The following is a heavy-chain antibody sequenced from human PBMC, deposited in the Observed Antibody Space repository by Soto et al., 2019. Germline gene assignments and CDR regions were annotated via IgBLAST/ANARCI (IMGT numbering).Heavy chain of an antibody. V-gene: IGHV1-69*13. CDR2: SIPIFDTA. CDR3: ARGRGYSGDDHYYYFDMDV. D-gene: IGHD5-12*01. Sequence: SVKVSCKASGYTFTGYYMHWVRQAPGQGLEWMGGSIPIFDTANYAQKFQGRVTISVDESTSTAYMELSSLRSEDTAVYYCARGRGYSGDDHYYYFDMDVWGQGTTVTVSS. CDR1: GYTFTGYY. J-gene: IGHJ6*02.